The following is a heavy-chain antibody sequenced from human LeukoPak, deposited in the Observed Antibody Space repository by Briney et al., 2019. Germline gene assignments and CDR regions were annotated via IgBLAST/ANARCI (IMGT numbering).Heavy chain of an antibody. CDR3: AKDLSLGATYDY. D-gene: IGHD1-26*01. CDR2: IRYDGSNK. Sequence: PGGSLRLSCAASGFTFSSYGMHWARQAPGKGLEWVAFIRYDGSNKYYADSVKGRFTISRDNSKNTLYLQMNSLRAEDTAVYYCAKDLSLGATYDYWGQGTLVTVSS. J-gene: IGHJ4*02. V-gene: IGHV3-30*02. CDR1: GFTFSSYG.